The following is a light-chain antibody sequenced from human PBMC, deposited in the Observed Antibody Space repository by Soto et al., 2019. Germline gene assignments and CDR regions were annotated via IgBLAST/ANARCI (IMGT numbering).Light chain of an antibody. Sequence: DIQMTQSPSSLSASVRDRVTITCRASQSISTYLNWYQQKPGKAPDLLIYAASSLQRGVPSRFSGSGSGTDFTLTISSLQPEDFATYYCQKSYSNPRTFCQGTKVEI. CDR2: AAS. J-gene: IGKJ1*01. CDR3: QKSYSNPRT. CDR1: QSISTY. V-gene: IGKV1-39*01.